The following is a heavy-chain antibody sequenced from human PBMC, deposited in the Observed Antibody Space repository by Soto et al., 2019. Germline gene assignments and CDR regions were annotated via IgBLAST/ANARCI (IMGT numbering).Heavy chain of an antibody. Sequence: SVKVSCKASGGTFSSYAISWVRQAPGQGLEWMGGIIPIFGTANYALKFQGRVTITADESTSTAYMELSSLRSEDTAVYYCARGLGIAAGGTYYYYGVDVWGQGTTVTVSS. CDR3: ARGLGIAAGGTYYYYGVDV. CDR1: GGTFSSYA. D-gene: IGHD6-13*01. V-gene: IGHV1-69*13. CDR2: IIPIFGTA. J-gene: IGHJ6*02.